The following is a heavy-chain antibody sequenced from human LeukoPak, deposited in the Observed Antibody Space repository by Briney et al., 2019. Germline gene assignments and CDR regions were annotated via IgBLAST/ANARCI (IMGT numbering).Heavy chain of an antibody. V-gene: IGHV1-46*01. Sequence: ASVTVSFKASGYTFTIYYMHWVRQAPGQGLEWMGVINPSGGSTSYAQKFQGRVTMTRDTSTSTVYMELSSLRSEETAVYYCARDFGLVVVIYAFDIWGQGTMVTVSS. J-gene: IGHJ3*02. CDR3: ARDFGLVVVIYAFDI. D-gene: IGHD3-22*01. CDR1: GYTFTIYY. CDR2: INPSGGST.